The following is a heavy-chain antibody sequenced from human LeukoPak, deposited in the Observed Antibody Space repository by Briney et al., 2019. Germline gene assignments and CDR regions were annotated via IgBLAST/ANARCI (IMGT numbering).Heavy chain of an antibody. CDR1: GFTFSSYW. CDR2: IKQDGSEK. CDR3: ARDQSDSSSWYVWYYYYMDV. V-gene: IGHV3-7*01. J-gene: IGHJ6*03. D-gene: IGHD6-13*01. Sequence: PGGSLRLSCAASGFTFSSYWMSWVRQAPGKGLEWVANIKQDGSEKYYVDSVKGRFTISRDNAKNSLYLQMNSLRAEDTAVYYCARDQSDSSSWYVWYYYYMDVWGKGTTVTVSS.